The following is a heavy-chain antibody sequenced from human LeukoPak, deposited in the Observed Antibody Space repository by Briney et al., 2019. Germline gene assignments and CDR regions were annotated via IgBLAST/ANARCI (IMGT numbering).Heavy chain of an antibody. CDR3: AKDSRSSGWYNWFDP. Sequence: QTGGSLRLSCAASGFTFSSYAMSWVRQAPGKGLDWVSAISGSGDSTYYADSVKGRFTISRDNSKNTLYLQMNRLRAEDTAIYYCAKDSRSSGWYNWFDPWGQGTLVTVSS. D-gene: IGHD6-19*01. J-gene: IGHJ5*02. CDR1: GFTFSSYA. V-gene: IGHV3-23*01. CDR2: ISGSGDST.